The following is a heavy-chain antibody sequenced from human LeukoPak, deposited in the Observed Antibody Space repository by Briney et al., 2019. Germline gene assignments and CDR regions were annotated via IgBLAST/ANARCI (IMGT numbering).Heavy chain of an antibody. D-gene: IGHD2-21*02. V-gene: IGHV1-69*13. CDR2: IIPIFGTA. J-gene: IGHJ4*02. CDR3: ARHYSSWVGTSFDY. CDR1: GGTFSSYA. Sequence: ASVKVSCKASGGTFSSYAISWVRQAPGQGLEWMGGIIPIFGTANYAQKFQGRVTITADESTSTAYMDLSSLRSEDTAVYYCARHYSSWVGTSFDYWGQGTLVTVSS.